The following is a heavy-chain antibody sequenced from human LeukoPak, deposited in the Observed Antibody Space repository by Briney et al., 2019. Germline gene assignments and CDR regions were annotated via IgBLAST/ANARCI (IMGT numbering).Heavy chain of an antibody. CDR3: ARRLEVVAASNFDY. CDR2: IYYSGST. CDR1: GGSISSYY. Sequence: SETLSLTCTVSGGSISSYYWSWIRQPPGKGLEWIGYIYYSGSTNYNPSLKSRVTISVDTSKNQFSLKLSSVTAADTAVYYCARRLEVVAASNFDYWGQGTLVTVSS. D-gene: IGHD2-15*01. J-gene: IGHJ4*02. V-gene: IGHV4-59*01.